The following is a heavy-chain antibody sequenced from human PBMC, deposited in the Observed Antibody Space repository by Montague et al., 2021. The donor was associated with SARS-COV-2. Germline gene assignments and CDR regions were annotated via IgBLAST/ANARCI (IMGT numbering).Heavy chain of an antibody. Sequence: SETLSLTCTVSGGSFSGYYWSWIRQSPEKGLEYIGYVYDSGSTNYNPSLKSRVTMSVDTSKNQFSLTLTSVTAADTAVYYCATRGSLSKDKPSPWFDVWGHGTLVTVSS. V-gene: IGHV4-59*01. CDR3: ATRGSLSKDKPSPWFDV. CDR2: VYDSGST. CDR1: GGSFSGYY. D-gene: IGHD3-10*01. J-gene: IGHJ4*03.